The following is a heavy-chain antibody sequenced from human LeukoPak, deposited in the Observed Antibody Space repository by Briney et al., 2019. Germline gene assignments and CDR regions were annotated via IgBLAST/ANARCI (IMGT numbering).Heavy chain of an antibody. CDR2: ISSSGSTI. D-gene: IGHD3-3*01. CDR1: GFTFSSYE. J-gene: IGHJ4*02. CDR3: ARDRRITIFGVVITPFDY. Sequence: PGGSLRLSCEASGFTFSSYEMNWVRQAPGKGLEWVSYISSSGSTIYYADSVKGRFTISRDNAKNSLYLQMNSLRAEDTAVYYCARDRRITIFGVVITPFDYWGQGTLVAVSS. V-gene: IGHV3-48*03.